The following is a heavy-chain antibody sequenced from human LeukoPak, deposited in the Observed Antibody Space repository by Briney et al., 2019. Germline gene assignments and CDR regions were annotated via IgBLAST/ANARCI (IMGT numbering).Heavy chain of an antibody. D-gene: IGHD5-18*01. J-gene: IGHJ4*02. CDR1: GGTFSSYA. CDR2: INPSGGTT. CDR3: AREIGPRQLHLWGSAFDY. Sequence: ASVKVSCKASGGTFSSYAISWVRQAPGQGLEWMGIINPSGGTTSYAQNFQGRVTMTRDTSTSTVYRELSSLRSEDTAVYYCAREIGPRQLHLWGSAFDYWGQGTLVTVSS. V-gene: IGHV1-46*01.